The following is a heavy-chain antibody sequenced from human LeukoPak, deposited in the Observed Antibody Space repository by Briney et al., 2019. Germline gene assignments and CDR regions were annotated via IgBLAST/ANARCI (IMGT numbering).Heavy chain of an antibody. D-gene: IGHD6-13*01. CDR2: IYYGGTT. V-gene: IGHV4-39*01. CDR3: VRRALAGGPCD. J-gene: IGHJ1*01. Sequence: SETLSLTCTVSGGSISTSSHYCVWIRQPPGQGLEWVGSIYYGGTTNYNPSLRSRLTVSVDTSKNLFSLKLNSVTAADTAVYYCVRRALAGGPCDWGQGALVTVSS. CDR1: GGSISTSSHY.